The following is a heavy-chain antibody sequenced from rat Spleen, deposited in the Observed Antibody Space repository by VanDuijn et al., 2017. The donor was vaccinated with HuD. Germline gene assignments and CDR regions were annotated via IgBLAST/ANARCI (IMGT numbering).Heavy chain of an antibody. J-gene: IGHJ3*01. V-gene: IGHV2-41*01. CDR1: GFSLTSYH. CDR3: ATSGTTKDY. Sequence: QVQLKESGPGLVQPSQTLSLTCTVSGFSLTSYHVHWVRQFPGKGLEWMGVIWNSGGTRYNSALKSRLSISKDTSKSQVFLKMNSLQTEDTATYYCATSGTTKDYWGQGTLVTVSS. CDR2: IWNSGGT. D-gene: IGHD1-1*01.